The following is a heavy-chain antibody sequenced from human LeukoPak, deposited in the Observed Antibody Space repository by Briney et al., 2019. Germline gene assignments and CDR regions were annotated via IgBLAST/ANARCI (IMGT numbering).Heavy chain of an antibody. CDR3: GRDKRVRGIISGGGAFVT. V-gene: IGHV4-31*03. CDR1: GGSISSGGYY. J-gene: IGHJ5*02. Sequence: SETLSLTCTVSGGSISSGGYYWSWIRQHPGKGLEWIGYIYYSGSTYYNPSLKSRVTISVDSSKNQFSLKLSSVTAGDTVGYYGGRDKRVRGIISGGGAFVTWGQGTLVTVSS. CDR2: IYYSGST. D-gene: IGHD3-10*01.